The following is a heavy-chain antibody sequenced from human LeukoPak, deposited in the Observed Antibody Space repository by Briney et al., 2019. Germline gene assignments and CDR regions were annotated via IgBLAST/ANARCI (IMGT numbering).Heavy chain of an antibody. Sequence: PGGSLRLCCASAGFTFSSYGMDWVRQAEGEELEWVSYITSHCSTIYYSESVKGRFTISRDNAKNSLYLQMNSLRAEDTAVYYCARERCSSTSCYSPYCYYYYMDVWGKGTTVTVSS. CDR1: GFTFSSYG. D-gene: IGHD2-2*01. CDR2: ITSHCSTI. J-gene: IGHJ6*03. V-gene: IGHV3-48*01. CDR3: ARERCSSTSCYSPYCYYYYMDV.